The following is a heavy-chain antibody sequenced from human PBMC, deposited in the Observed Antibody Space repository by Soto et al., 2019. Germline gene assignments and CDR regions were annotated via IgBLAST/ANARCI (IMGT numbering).Heavy chain of an antibody. D-gene: IGHD3-9*01. CDR3: AKHGYDILTGYYY. Sequence: GGSLRLSCAASGFTFSSYAVSWVRQAPGKGLEWVSGITGSGGSTYYADSVKGRFTMSRDNSRNTLYLQMNSLRAEDTAVYHCAKHGYDILTGYYYWGQGTLVTVSS. J-gene: IGHJ4*02. V-gene: IGHV3-23*01. CDR2: ITGSGGST. CDR1: GFTFSSYA.